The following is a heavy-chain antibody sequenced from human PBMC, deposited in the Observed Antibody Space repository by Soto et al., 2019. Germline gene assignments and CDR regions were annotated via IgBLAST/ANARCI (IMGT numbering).Heavy chain of an antibody. CDR1: GFTFSSYG. Sequence: QVQLVESGGGVVQPGRSLRLSCAASGFTFSSYGMHWVRQAPGKGLEWVAVISYDGSNKYYADSVKGRFTISRDNSKNTLYLQMNSLRAEDTAVYYCATRGSSSSIRSYYYYGMDVWGQGTTVTVSS. V-gene: IGHV3-30*03. D-gene: IGHD6-6*01. CDR2: ISYDGSNK. CDR3: ATRGSSSSIRSYYYYGMDV. J-gene: IGHJ6*02.